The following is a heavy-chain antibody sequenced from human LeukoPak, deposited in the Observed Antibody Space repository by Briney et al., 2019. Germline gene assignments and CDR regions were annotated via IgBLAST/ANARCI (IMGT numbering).Heavy chain of an antibody. J-gene: IGHJ6*03. CDR1: GYTFT. D-gene: IGHD1-14*01. CDR3: ARSSGRSPNREYMDV. Sequence: ASVTVSCKASGYTFTIHWVRQAPGQGLEWMGIINPSGGSTSYAQKFQGRVTMTRDTSTSTVYMELSSLRSEDTAVYYCARSSGRSPNREYMDVWGKGTTVTVSS. V-gene: IGHV1-46*01. CDR2: INPSGGST.